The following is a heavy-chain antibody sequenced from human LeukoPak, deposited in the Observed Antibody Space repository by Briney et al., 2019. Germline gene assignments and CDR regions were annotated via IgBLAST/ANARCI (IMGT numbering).Heavy chain of an antibody. D-gene: IGHD3-22*01. J-gene: IGHJ4*02. CDR1: GFTFSSYA. CDR3: ARVRSTFGSGSFDY. CDR2: ISYDGSNK. Sequence: GGSLRLSCAASGFTFSSYAMHWVRQAPGKGLEWVAVISYDGSNKYYADSVKGRFTISRDNSKNTLYLQMNSLRAEDTAVYYCARVRSTFGSGSFDYWGQGTLVTVSS. V-gene: IGHV3-30-3*01.